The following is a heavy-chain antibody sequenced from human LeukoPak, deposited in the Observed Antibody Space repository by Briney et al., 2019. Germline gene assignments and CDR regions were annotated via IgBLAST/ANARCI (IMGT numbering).Heavy chain of an antibody. D-gene: IGHD3-10*01. CDR3: ATYAGSSSKYFQD. V-gene: IGHV5-51*01. CDR1: GYSFTNYW. Sequence: PGESLKISCKASGYSFTNYWIGWVRQMPGKGLEWMGIIYPGDSDTRYSPSFQGQVTISADKSISTAYLQRSSLQVSDTAMYYCATYAGSSSKYFQDWGQGTLVTVSS. J-gene: IGHJ1*01. CDR2: IYPGDSDT.